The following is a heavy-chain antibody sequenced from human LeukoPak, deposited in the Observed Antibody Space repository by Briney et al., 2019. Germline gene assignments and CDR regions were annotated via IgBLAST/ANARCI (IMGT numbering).Heavy chain of an antibody. Sequence: SVKVSCKASGGTFSSYAISWVRQAPGQGPEWMGRIIPILGIANYAQKFQGRVTITADKSTSTAYMELSSLRSEDTAVYYCARDVRVVLDARDNWFDPWGQGTLVTVSS. V-gene: IGHV1-69*04. CDR3: ARDVRVVLDARDNWFDP. CDR1: GGTFSSYA. CDR2: IIPILGIA. J-gene: IGHJ5*02. D-gene: IGHD3-10*01.